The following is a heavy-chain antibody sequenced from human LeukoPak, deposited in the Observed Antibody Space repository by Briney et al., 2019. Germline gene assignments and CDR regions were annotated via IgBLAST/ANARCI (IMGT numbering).Heavy chain of an antibody. V-gene: IGHV1-2*02. CDR1: GYTFTAYY. J-gene: IGHJ4*02. CDR3: VPATPGTVGKYYFDY. Sequence: GASVKVSCKASGYTFTAYYMHWVRQAPGQGLEWMGWINPNSGGTNYAQKFQGRVTMTRDTSISTAYMELSRLSSDDTAAYYCVPATPGTVGKYYFDYWGQGTLVTVSS. D-gene: IGHD6-13*01. CDR2: INPNSGGT.